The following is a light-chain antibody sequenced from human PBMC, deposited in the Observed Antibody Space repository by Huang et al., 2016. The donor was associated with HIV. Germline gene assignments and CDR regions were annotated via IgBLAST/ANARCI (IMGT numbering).Light chain of an antibody. CDR3: QETYSIPYT. CDR1: QGISSY. Sequence: DIQMTQSPSSLSASVGDSVTITCRASQGISSYLNWYQQKPGKAPKLLIYAASTLQSGVPSRFSGSGSGTDFTLTISSLQPADSATYYCQETYSIPYTFGQGTKLEIK. V-gene: IGKV1-39*01. CDR2: AAS. J-gene: IGKJ2*01.